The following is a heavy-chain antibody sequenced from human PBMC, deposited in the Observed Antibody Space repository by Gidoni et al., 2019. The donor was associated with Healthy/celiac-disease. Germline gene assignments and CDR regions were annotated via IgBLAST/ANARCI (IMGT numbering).Heavy chain of an antibody. Sequence: QVERVQSGAEVKKPGAPVKVSCKASGYTRTSYAMHWVRQAPGQRLEWMGWVNAGNGNTKYSQKFQGRVTITRDTSASTAYMELSSLRSEDTAVYYCARDVWELPGGAFDIWGQGTMVTVSS. D-gene: IGHD1-26*01. CDR2: VNAGNGNT. CDR3: ARDVWELPGGAFDI. J-gene: IGHJ3*02. CDR1: GYTRTSYA. V-gene: IGHV1-3*01.